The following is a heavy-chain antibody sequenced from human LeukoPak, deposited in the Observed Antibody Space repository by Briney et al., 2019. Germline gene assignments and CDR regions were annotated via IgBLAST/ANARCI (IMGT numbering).Heavy chain of an antibody. V-gene: IGHV3-23*01. CDR3: AKVLQSTRIYYFDY. CDR1: GFTFNSYA. Sequence: QPGGSLRLSCAASGFTFNSYAMNWVRQAPGKGLEWVSAISAGGGSTYYADSVEGRFTISRDNSKTTLYLQMNSLRAEDTAVYYCAKVLQSTRIYYFDYWGQGTLVTVSS. CDR2: ISAGGGST. D-gene: IGHD2-2*01. J-gene: IGHJ4*02.